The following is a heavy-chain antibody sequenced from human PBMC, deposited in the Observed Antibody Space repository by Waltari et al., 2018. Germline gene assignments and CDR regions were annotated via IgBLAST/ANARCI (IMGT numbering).Heavy chain of an antibody. V-gene: IGHV3-48*03. CDR2: IRNSFNII. CDR3: ARDGGSSSWYGDYFDY. J-gene: IGHJ4*02. Sequence: EVQLVESGGGLVQPGGSLRLSCAASGFNFFSHEMNWVRQAPGKGLEWVSYIRNSFNIIYYADSVKGRFTISRDNTKNLVYLQMNSLRPEDTAVYYCARDGGSSSWYGDYFDYWGQGTLVTVSS. D-gene: IGHD6-13*01. CDR1: GFNFFSHE.